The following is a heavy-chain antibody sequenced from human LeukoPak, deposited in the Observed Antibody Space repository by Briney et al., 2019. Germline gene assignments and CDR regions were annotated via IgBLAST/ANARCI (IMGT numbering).Heavy chain of an antibody. J-gene: IGHJ5*02. V-gene: IGHV1-18*01. D-gene: IGHD4-17*01. Sequence: ASVKVSCRASGYTFTNYGITWVRQAPGQGLEWMGWISTYKDNTKYAQKFQGRVTMTTDTSTSTAYMELRNLRSDDTAVYYCARGGGWEYGDYEGRWFDPWGQGTLVTVSS. CDR1: GYTFTNYG. CDR2: ISTYKDNT. CDR3: ARGGGWEYGDYEGRWFDP.